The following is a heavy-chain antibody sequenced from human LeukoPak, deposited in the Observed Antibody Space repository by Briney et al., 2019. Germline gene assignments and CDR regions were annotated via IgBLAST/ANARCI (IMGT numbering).Heavy chain of an antibody. D-gene: IGHD4-17*01. CDR1: GGTFISYA. J-gene: IGHJ5*02. Sequence: ASVKVSCKASGGTFISYAISWVRQAPGQGVEWMGRIIPIFGTANYAQKFQGRVTITTDESTSTAYMELSSLRSVDTAVYYCARSTAGGYGDYHWGQGTLVTVSS. CDR2: IIPIFGTA. V-gene: IGHV1-69*05. CDR3: ARSTAGGYGDYH.